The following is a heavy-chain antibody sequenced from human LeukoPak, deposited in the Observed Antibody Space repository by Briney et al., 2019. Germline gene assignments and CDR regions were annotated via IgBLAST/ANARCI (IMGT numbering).Heavy chain of an antibody. J-gene: IGHJ5*01. CDR2: TYYRSKWSN. CDR1: GDSVSSNIAS. Sequence: SQTLSLTCAVSGDSVSSNIASWNWIRQSPSGALEWLGRTYYRSKWSNTYAGSVKSRITINPDTSKNEFSLQLHSVTPEDTAVYFCARDPDSGNEWGPFDSWGQGTLATVSS. V-gene: IGHV6-1*01. D-gene: IGHD6-25*01. CDR3: ARDPDSGNEWGPFDS.